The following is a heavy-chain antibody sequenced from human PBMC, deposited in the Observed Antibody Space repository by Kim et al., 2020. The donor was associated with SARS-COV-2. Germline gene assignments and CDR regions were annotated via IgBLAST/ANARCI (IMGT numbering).Heavy chain of an antibody. V-gene: IGHV1-18*01. CDR2: ISAYNGNT. Sequence: ASVKVSCKASGYTFTSYGISWVRQAPGQGLEWMGWISAYNGNTNYAQKLQGRVTMTTDTSTSTAYMELRSLRSDDTAVYYCARDAQGYDILTGYLGPYYYYGMDVWGQGTTVTVSS. D-gene: IGHD3-9*01. J-gene: IGHJ6*02. CDR3: ARDAQGYDILTGYLGPYYYYGMDV. CDR1: GYTFTSYG.